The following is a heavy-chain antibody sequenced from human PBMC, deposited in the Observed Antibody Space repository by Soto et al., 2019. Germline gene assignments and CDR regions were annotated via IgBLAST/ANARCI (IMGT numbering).Heavy chain of an antibody. V-gene: IGHV1-46*01. Sequence: QVQLVQSGAEVKKPGASVTVSCKASGYTFSSYYTHWVRQAPGQGLEWMGIINPSGTSTTYAQKFQGRITMTRDTSTSTMSMELSSLTSEDTAVYYCARAAVAGRRLDYWGQGTLVTVSS. CDR1: GYTFSSYY. D-gene: IGHD6-19*01. CDR2: INPSGTST. J-gene: IGHJ4*02. CDR3: ARAAVAGRRLDY.